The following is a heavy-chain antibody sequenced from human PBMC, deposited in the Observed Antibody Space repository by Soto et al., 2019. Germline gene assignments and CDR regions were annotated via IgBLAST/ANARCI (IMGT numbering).Heavy chain of an antibody. CDR2: MSYPGKT. CDR3: ARGPPFGH. Sequence: SETLSLTCAVYGGSFSGYYWSWIRQPPGKGLEWMGSMSYPGKTYDNASLKSRVTMSLDTSKNQFSLKLSSVTAADTAVYYCARGPPFGHWGQGTLVTVSS. J-gene: IGHJ5*02. CDR1: GGSFSGYY. V-gene: IGHV4-34*01.